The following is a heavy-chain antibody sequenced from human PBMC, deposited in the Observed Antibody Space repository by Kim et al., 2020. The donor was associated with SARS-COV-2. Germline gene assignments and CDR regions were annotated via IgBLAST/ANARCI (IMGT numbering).Heavy chain of an antibody. J-gene: IGHJ6*03. CDR1: GGSFSGYY. D-gene: IGHD3-3*01. CDR2: INHSGST. CDR3: ARGVTIFGYYYYYMDV. V-gene: IGHV4-34*01. Sequence: SETLSLTCAVYGGSFSGYYWSWIRQPPGKGLEWIGEINHSGSTNYNPSLKSRVTISVDTSKNQFSLKLSSVTAADTAVYYCARGVTIFGYYYYYMDVWGKGTTVTVSS.